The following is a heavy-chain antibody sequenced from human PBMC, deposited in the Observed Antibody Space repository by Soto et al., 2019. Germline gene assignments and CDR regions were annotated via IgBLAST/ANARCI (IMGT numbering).Heavy chain of an antibody. CDR2: INAGNGNT. V-gene: IGHV1-3*01. CDR3: ARDKYSSGSSDY. J-gene: IGHJ4*02. CDR1: GYTFTSYA. Sequence: GASVKVSCTASGYTFTSYAMHWVRQAPGQRLEWMGWINAGNGNTKYSQKFQGRVTITRDTSASTAYMELSSLRSEDTAVYYCARDKYSSGSSDYWGQGTLVTVSS. D-gene: IGHD6-25*01.